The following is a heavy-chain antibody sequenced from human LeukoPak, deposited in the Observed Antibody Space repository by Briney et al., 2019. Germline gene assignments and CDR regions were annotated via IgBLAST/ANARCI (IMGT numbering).Heavy chain of an antibody. CDR2: VSGSSGST. D-gene: IGHD2-8*02. J-gene: IGHJ5*01. Sequence: GGSLRLSCAASGFTFSSYGMNWVRKAQGQGLEWVSAVSGSSGSTSYADSVKSRFTISRENSKNKLYLKMNSLRAEDTAVYYCAKLDTGGVCCVFDSCGHGTLVTVSS. CDR3: AKLDTGGVCCVFDS. CDR1: GFTFSSYG. V-gene: IGHV3-23*01.